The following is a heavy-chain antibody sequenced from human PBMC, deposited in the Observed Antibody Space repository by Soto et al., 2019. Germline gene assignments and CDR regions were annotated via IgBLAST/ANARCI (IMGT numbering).Heavy chain of an antibody. CDR1: GFTFSSYA. CDR3: ARDRY. V-gene: IGHV3-7*01. CDR2: INQDGSGK. J-gene: IGHJ4*02. Sequence: GGSLRLSCAASGFTFSSYAMSWVRQAPGKGLEWVANINQDGSGKNYVDSVRGRFTISRDNAKNSLYLQMNSLRAEDTAVYYCARDRYWGQGTLVTVSS.